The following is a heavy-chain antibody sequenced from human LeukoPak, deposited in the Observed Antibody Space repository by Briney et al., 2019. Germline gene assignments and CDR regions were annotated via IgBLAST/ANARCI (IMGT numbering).Heavy chain of an antibody. Sequence: SETLSLTCTASGGSISSYYLSWIRQPPGKGLEWIWYMYYSGSTSYNPSFKSRVTISSDASKNKFSLQLSSVTAAGTAVYYCAREGGDSGSYIDAFDIWGQGTMVTVSS. CDR3: AREGGDSGSYIDAFDI. D-gene: IGHD1-26*01. CDR1: GGSISSYY. J-gene: IGHJ3*02. V-gene: IGHV4-59*01. CDR2: MYYSGST.